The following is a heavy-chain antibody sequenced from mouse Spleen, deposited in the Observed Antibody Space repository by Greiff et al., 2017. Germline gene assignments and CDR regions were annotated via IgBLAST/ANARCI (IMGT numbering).Heavy chain of an antibody. V-gene: IGHV3-6*02. Sequence: EVKLQESGPGLVKPSQSLSLTCSVTGYSITSGYYWNWIRQFPGNKLEWMGYISYDGSNNYNPSLKNRISITRDTSKNQFFLKLNSVTTEDTATYYCARGNSRYWYFDVWGAGTTVTVSS. CDR3: ARGNSRYWYFDV. CDR2: ISYDGSN. J-gene: IGHJ1*01. CDR1: GYSITSGYY.